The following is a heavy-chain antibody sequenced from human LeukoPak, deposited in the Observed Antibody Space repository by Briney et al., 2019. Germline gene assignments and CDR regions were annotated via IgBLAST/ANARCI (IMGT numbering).Heavy chain of an antibody. CDR2: IYYSGST. J-gene: IGHJ2*01. V-gene: IGHV4-59*08. Sequence: SETLSLTCTVSGGSIGSYYWSWIRQPPGKGLEWIGNIYYSGSTNSNPSLKSRVTMSVDTSKNQFSLKLSSVTAADTAVYYCARHRFGELLHFDLWGRGTLVTVSS. D-gene: IGHD3-10*01. CDR3: ARHRFGELLHFDL. CDR1: GGSIGSYY.